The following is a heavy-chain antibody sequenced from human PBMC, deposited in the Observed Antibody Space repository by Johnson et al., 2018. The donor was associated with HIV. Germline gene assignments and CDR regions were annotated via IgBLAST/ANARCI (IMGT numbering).Heavy chain of an antibody. V-gene: IGHV3-30*02. J-gene: IGHJ3*02. CDR2: IRYDETNK. D-gene: IGHD6-19*01. CDR3: ARDWGLYSSGWYVDAFDI. CDR1: GFTFTNYG. Sequence: VQLVESGGGVVQPGGSLRLSCEASGFTFTNYGMHWVRQAPGKGLEWVAFIRYDETNKYYADSVKGRFTISSDNSKNTLYLQMNSLRAEDTAVYYCARDWGLYSSGWYVDAFDIWGQGTMVTVSS.